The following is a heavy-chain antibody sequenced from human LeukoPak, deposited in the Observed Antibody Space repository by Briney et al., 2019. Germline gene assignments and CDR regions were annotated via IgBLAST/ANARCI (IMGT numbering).Heavy chain of an antibody. CDR3: VGGAPNWGFDY. CDR1: GYSFTIYD. Sequence: ASAKVSCKPSGYSFTIYDINWVRESTGQGLEWMGWMSPKSGHTGYAQNFQGRVTMTRNTSISTAYMELSSLRSEDTAVYYCVGGAPNWGFDYWGQGTLVTVSS. D-gene: IGHD7-27*01. CDR2: MSPKSGHT. V-gene: IGHV1-8*01. J-gene: IGHJ4*02.